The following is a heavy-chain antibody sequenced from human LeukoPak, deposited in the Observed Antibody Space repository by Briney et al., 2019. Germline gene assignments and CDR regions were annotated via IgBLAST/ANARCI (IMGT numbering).Heavy chain of an antibody. D-gene: IGHD3-22*01. J-gene: IGHJ6*03. CDR2: VKQDGSET. Sequence: GGSLRLSCAASGFTLRSYWMSWVRQAPGKGLEWVANVKQDGSETNYVDSVKGRFTISRDNAKNSLYLQMISLRAEDTAVYYCARRTFNYYGSSGYFSYYYMDVLGKGTTVTVSS. V-gene: IGHV3-7*01. CDR1: GFTLRSYW. CDR3: ARRTFNYYGSSGYFSYYYMDV.